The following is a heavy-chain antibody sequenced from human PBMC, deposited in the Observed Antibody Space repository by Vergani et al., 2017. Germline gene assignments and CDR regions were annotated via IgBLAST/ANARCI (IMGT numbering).Heavy chain of an antibody. J-gene: IGHJ5*02. CDR3: ARGITMIVVVTSEGSWFDP. V-gene: IGHV4-30-4*01. CDR1: GGSISSGDYY. CDR2: IYYSGST. Sequence: QLQESGPGLVKPSATLSLTCTVSGGSISSGDYYWSWIRQPPGKGLEWIGYIYYSGSTYYNPSLKSRVTISVDTSKNQFSLKLSSVTAADTAVYYCARGITMIVVVTSEGSWFDPWGQGTLVTVSA. D-gene: IGHD3-22*01.